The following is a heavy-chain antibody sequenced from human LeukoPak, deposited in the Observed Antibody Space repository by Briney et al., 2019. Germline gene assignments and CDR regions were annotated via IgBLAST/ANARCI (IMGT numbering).Heavy chain of an antibody. D-gene: IGHD3-9*01. Sequence: ASVKVSCKASGGTFSSYAISWVRQAPGQGLEWMGGIIPIFGTANYAQKFQGRVTITRDTSASTAYMELSSLRSEDTAVYYCASGLIRYFDWILPNDYWGQGTLVTVSS. CDR1: GGTFSSYA. CDR3: ASGLIRYFDWILPNDY. J-gene: IGHJ4*02. V-gene: IGHV1-69*05. CDR2: IIPIFGTA.